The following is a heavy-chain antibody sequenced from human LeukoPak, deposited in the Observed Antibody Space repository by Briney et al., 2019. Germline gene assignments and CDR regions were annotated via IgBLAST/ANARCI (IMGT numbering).Heavy chain of an antibody. D-gene: IGHD5-18*01. CDR3: ARDRYGDY. CDR1: GFTFSGYW. J-gene: IGHJ4*02. V-gene: IGHV3-7*01. CDR2: IKQDGSEK. Sequence: GGSLRLSCAASGFTFSGYWLTWVRQAPGKGLEWVANIKQDGSEKNYVDSVKGRFTISRDNAKNSLYLQMNSPRAEDTAVYSCARDRYGDYWGQGTLVTVSS.